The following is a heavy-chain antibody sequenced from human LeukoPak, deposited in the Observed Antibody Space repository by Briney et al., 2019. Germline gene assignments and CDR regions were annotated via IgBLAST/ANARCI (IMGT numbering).Heavy chain of an antibody. Sequence: GGSLRLSCAASGFTFSSYSMSWVRQAPGKGLEWVSSISSSSSYIYYADSVKGRFTISRDNAKNSLYLQMNSLRAEDTAVYYCARDLYYDSSGYYEDGAFDIWGQGTMVTVSS. CDR2: ISSSSSYI. CDR3: ARDLYYDSSGYYEDGAFDI. V-gene: IGHV3-21*01. D-gene: IGHD3-22*01. CDR1: GFTFSSYS. J-gene: IGHJ3*02.